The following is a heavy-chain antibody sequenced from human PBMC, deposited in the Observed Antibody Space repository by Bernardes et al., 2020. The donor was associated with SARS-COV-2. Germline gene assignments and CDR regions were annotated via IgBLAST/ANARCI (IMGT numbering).Heavy chain of an antibody. CDR2: IYYSGST. CDR3: ARHGDLLLGDYYGMDV. Sequence: TLSLTCTVSGGSISSSSYYWGWIRQPPGKGLEWIGSIYYSGSTYYNPSLKSRVTISVDTSKNQFSLKLSSVTAADTAVYYCARHGDLLLGDYYGMDVWGQGTTVTVSS. CDR1: GGSISSSSYY. D-gene: IGHD7-27*01. V-gene: IGHV4-39*01. J-gene: IGHJ6*02.